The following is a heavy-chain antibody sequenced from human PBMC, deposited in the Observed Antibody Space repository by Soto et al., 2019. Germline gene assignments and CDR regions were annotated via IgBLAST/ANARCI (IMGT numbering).Heavy chain of an antibody. Sequence: SVEVSCKASGGTFSSYAISWVRQAPGQGLEWMGGIIPIFGTANYAQKFQGRVTITADESTSTAYMELSSLRSEDTAVYYCASYRERGDTARSTLYYYYGMDVWGQGTTVTVS. CDR1: GGTFSSYA. V-gene: IGHV1-69*13. CDR3: ASYRERGDTARSTLYYYYGMDV. J-gene: IGHJ6*02. D-gene: IGHD5-18*01. CDR2: IIPIFGTA.